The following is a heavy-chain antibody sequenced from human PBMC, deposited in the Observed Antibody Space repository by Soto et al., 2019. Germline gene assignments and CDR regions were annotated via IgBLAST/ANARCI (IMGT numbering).Heavy chain of an antibody. CDR1: GGSISSGGYY. CDR3: ARADCSGGSCYNFDY. CDR2: IYYSGST. D-gene: IGHD2-15*01. J-gene: IGHJ4*02. Sequence: QVQLQESGPGLVKPSQTLSLTCTVSGGSISSGGYYWSWIRQHPGKGLEWIGYIYYSGSTYYNPSIKSRVTISVDTSKNQFSLKLSFVTAADTAVYYCARADCSGGSCYNFDYWGQGTLVTVSS. V-gene: IGHV4-31*03.